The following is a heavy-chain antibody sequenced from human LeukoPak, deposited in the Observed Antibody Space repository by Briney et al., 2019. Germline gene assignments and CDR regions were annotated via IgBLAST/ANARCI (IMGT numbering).Heavy chain of an antibody. V-gene: IGHV1-69*04. CDR3: AREDNDFWSGYSTA. D-gene: IGHD3-3*01. CDR2: IIPILGIA. Sequence: GASVKVSCKASGHTFTGYYMHWVRQAPGQGLEWMGRIIPILGIANYAQKFRGRVTITADKSTSTAYMELSSLRSEDTAVYYCAREDNDFWSGYSTAWGQGTLVTVSS. CDR1: GHTFTGYY. J-gene: IGHJ4*02.